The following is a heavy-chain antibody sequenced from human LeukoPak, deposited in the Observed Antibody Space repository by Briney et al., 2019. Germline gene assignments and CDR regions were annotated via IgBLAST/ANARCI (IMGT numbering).Heavy chain of an antibody. V-gene: IGHV3-15*01. CDR3: TTAGGAAARYWYFDL. Sequence: SGGSLTLSCAASGFTFSSYAMSWVRHAPGKGLEWVGPIKSKIDGGTTDYAAPVKGRFTISRDDSKNTLYLQMNSLKTEDTAVYYCTTAGGAAARYWYFDLWGRGTLVTVSS. CDR2: IKSKIDGGTT. D-gene: IGHD6-13*01. CDR1: GFTFSSYA. J-gene: IGHJ2*01.